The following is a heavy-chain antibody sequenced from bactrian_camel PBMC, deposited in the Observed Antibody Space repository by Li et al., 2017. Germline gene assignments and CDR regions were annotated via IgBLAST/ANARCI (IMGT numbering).Heavy chain of an antibody. CDR2: IYGDDVGAT. J-gene: IGHJ4*01. Sequence: HVQLVESGGDLVQPGGSLRLSCAAASGFAFSGYYINWVRQAPGKGLEWVSSIYGDDVGATYYADSVTGRFTISRDNAKNTLYLRMNSLKPEDTAMYYCATTHGAFCSGGYSMSPDYWGQGTQVTVS. CDR1: GFAFSGYY. CDR3: ATTHGAFCSGGYSMSPDY. D-gene: IGHD2*01. V-gene: IGHV3-2*01.